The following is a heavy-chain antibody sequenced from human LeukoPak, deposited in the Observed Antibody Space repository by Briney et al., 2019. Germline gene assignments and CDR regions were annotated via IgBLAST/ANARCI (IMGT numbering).Heavy chain of an antibody. D-gene: IGHD4-17*01. J-gene: IGHJ4*02. CDR3: ARGIYGDYVLDY. CDR2: ISSSSSYI. Sequence: GGFLRLSCAASGFTFSSYSMNWVRQAPGKGLEWVSSISSSSSYIYYADSVKGRFTISRDNAKNSLYLQMNSLRAEDTAVYYCARGIYGDYVLDYWGQGTLVTVSS. V-gene: IGHV3-21*01. CDR1: GFTFSSYS.